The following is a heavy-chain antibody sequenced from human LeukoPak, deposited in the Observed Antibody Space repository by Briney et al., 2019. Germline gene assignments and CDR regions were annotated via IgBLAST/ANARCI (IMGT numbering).Heavy chain of an antibody. V-gene: IGHV4-39*07. CDR3: AREGMREQWVLRGLNAFDI. Sequence: PSETLSLTCTVSGGSISSSSYYWGWIRQPPGKGLEWIGSIYYSGSTYYNPSLKSRVTISVDTSKNPFSLKLTSVTAADSAVYYCAREGMREQWVLRGLNAFDIWGQGTPVTVSS. CDR1: GGSISSSSYY. J-gene: IGHJ3*02. D-gene: IGHD1-26*01. CDR2: IYYSGST.